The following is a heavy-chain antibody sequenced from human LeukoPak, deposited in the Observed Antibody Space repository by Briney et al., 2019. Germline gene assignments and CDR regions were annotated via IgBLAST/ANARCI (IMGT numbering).Heavy chain of an antibody. Sequence: GGSLRLSCAASGFTFSSYWMSWVRQAPGKGLEWVANIKQDGSEKYYVDSVKGRFTISRDNAKNSLYLQMNRLRAEDTAVYYCARESGSGWSGYWGQGTLVTVSS. J-gene: IGHJ4*02. CDR1: GFTFSSYW. CDR2: IKQDGSEK. CDR3: ARESGSGWSGY. V-gene: IGHV3-7*01. D-gene: IGHD6-19*01.